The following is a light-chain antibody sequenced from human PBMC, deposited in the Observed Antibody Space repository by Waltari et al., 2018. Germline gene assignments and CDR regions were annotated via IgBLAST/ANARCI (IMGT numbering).Light chain of an antibody. CDR1: QSLLHSDGKTY. Sequence: DIVMTQTPLSLSVIPGQPASISCKSSQSLLHSDGKTYLYWYLQKPGQSRHLLMSEVSHRFSGVPDRFSGSGSGTDFTLKISRVEAEDVGVYYCLQSIEVTGLTFGGGTRVEIK. J-gene: IGKJ4*01. V-gene: IGKV2D-29*02. CDR2: EVS. CDR3: LQSIEVTGLT.